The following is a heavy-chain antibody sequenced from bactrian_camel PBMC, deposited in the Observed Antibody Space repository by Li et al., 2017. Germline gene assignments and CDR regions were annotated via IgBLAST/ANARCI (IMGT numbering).Heavy chain of an antibody. V-gene: IGHV3S40*01. CDR2: ISTDDDRT. D-gene: IGHD3*01. J-gene: IGHJ4*01. CDR3: AAAPRDCYSGPLIGDKHNA. Sequence: VQLVESGGGSVQTGESLRLSCVTSTYTTTYSYMAWFRQAPGKEREGLGSISTDDDRTYYADSVKGRFSISRDDAKRTVYLHMNSVKPEDTAMYYCAAAPRDCYSGPLIGDKHNAWGQGTQVTVS. CDR1: TYTTTYSY.